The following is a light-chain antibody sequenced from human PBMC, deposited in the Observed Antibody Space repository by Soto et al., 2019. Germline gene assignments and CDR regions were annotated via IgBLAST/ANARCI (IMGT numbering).Light chain of an antibody. CDR3: NSYTGSGIV. J-gene: IGLJ1*01. V-gene: IGLV2-14*01. CDR1: SSDVGGYNY. CDR2: EVS. Sequence: QSALTQPASVSGSPGQSITISCTGTSSDVGGYNYVSWYQHHPGKAPKLMIYEVSNRPSGVSYRFSGSKSGNTASLTISGLQAEDEADYYCNSYTGSGIVFGTGTKAHRP.